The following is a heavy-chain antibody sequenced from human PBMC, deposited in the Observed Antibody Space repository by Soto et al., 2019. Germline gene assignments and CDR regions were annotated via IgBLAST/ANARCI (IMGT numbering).Heavy chain of an antibody. CDR3: ARDLSYYGSGSYYNDARRNYYYGMDV. D-gene: IGHD3-10*01. Sequence: PSETLSLPCTVSGGSVSSGSYYWSWIRQPPGKGLEWIGYIYYSGSTNYNPSLKSRVTISVDTSKNQFSLKLSSVTAADTAVYYCARDLSYYGSGSYYNDARRNYYYGMDVWGQGTTVTVSS. J-gene: IGHJ6*02. CDR2: IYYSGST. V-gene: IGHV4-61*01. CDR1: GGSVSSGSYY.